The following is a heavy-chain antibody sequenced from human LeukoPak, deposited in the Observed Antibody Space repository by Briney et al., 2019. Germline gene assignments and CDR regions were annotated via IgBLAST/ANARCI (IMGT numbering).Heavy chain of an antibody. Sequence: SETLSLTCTVSSGSISSYYWSWIRQPPGKGLEWIGYIYYSGSTNYNPSLKSRVTISVDTSMNQVSLKLRSVTAADTAVYYCARTTEGYAGGPGYSYYYYMDVWGKGTTVTISS. D-gene: IGHD5-12*01. CDR2: IYYSGST. CDR1: SGSISSYY. CDR3: ARTTEGYAGGPGYSYYYYMDV. V-gene: IGHV4-59*01. J-gene: IGHJ6*03.